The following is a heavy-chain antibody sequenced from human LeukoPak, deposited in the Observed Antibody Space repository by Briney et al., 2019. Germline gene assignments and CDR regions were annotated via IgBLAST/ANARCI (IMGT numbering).Heavy chain of an antibody. Sequence: GGSLRISCFTSGFIIRKHAMHLGRPAPGEGLEYVFAFSANGGSTYYADSVKGRFTISRDNSKNTLYLQMSSLRAEDTAIYHCVKDLYRGDTSSWYYFDYWGQGTLVTVSS. CDR2: FSANGGST. CDR3: VKDLYRGDTSSWYYFDY. D-gene: IGHD6-13*01. J-gene: IGHJ4*02. V-gene: IGHV3-64D*06. CDR1: GFIIRKHA.